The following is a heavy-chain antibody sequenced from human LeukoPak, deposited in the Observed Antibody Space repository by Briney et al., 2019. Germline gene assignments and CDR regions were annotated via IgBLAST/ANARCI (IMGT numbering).Heavy chain of an antibody. CDR3: VRDGVVAATRGGVPDY. D-gene: IGHD2-15*01. V-gene: IGHV3-20*04. CDR2: INWNGGST. J-gene: IGHJ4*02. CDR1: GFTFDDYG. Sequence: PGGSLRLSCAASGFTFDDYGMSWVRQAPGKGLEWVSGINWNGGSTGYADSVKGRFTISRDNAKNSLYLQMNSLRAEDTAVYYCVRDGVVAATRGGVPDYWGQGTLVTVCS.